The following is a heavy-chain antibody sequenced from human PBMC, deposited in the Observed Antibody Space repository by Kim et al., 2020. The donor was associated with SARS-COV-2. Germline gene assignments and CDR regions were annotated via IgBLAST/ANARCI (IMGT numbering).Heavy chain of an antibody. V-gene: IGHV3-21*01. J-gene: IGHJ6*03. Sequence: GGSLRLSCAASGFTFSSYSMNWVRQAPGKGLEWVSSISSSSSYIYYADSVKGRFTISRDNAKNSLYLQMNSLRAEDTAVYYCARDYDFWSGYKYYYYYYMDVWGKGTTVTVSS. CDR2: ISSSSSYI. CDR1: GFTFSSYS. D-gene: IGHD3-3*01. CDR3: ARDYDFWSGYKYYYYYYMDV.